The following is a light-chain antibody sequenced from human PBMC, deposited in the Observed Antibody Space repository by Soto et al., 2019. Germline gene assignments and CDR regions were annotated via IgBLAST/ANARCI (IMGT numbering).Light chain of an antibody. Sequence: QSVLTQPPSASGTPGQRVTISCSGSSSNIGSNTVNWYQQLPGTASKLLIYSNNQRTSGVPDRFSGSKSGTAASLAISGLQSEDEADYYCASWDDSLNGDVVFGGGTKLTVL. CDR2: SNN. V-gene: IGLV1-44*01. CDR3: ASWDDSLNGDVV. CDR1: SSNIGSNT. J-gene: IGLJ2*01.